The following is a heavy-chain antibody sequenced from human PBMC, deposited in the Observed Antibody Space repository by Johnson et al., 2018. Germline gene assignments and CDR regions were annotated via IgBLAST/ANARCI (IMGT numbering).Heavy chain of an antibody. CDR3: ARAPRVVVAFPTPMSYDYYYMDV. D-gene: IGHD2-21*01. CDR1: GFNFNDAW. V-gene: IGHV3-15*01. CDR2: IKSKPDGGTI. J-gene: IGHJ6*03. Sequence: VQLVQSGGGLIKPGGSLRLSCVGSGFNFNDAWMSWVRQAPGKGLEWVARIKSKPDGGTIEYTASVQCSFTIASDDSKNTLYRQMNSQRVEDTGGYYCARAPRVVVAFPTPMSYDYYYMDVWGKGTTVTVSS.